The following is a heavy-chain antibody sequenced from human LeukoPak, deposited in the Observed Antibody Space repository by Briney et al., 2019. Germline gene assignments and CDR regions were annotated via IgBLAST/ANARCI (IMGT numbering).Heavy chain of an antibody. CDR3: AKQLGYCSDGSCYFPY. CDR2: ISGSGGST. V-gene: IGHV3-23*01. D-gene: IGHD2-15*01. J-gene: IGHJ4*02. Sequence: GGSLRLSCAVSGLSFSTSWMDWVRQAPGKGLEWVSVISGSGGSTYYADSVKGRFTISRDNSKNTLCLQMNSLRAEDTAVYYCAKQLGYCSDGSCYFPYWGQGTLVTVSS. CDR1: GLSFSTSW.